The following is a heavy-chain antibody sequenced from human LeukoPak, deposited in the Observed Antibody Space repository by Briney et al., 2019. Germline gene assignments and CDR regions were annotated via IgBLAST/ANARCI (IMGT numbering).Heavy chain of an antibody. V-gene: IGHV4-59*12. D-gene: IGHD3-3*01. CDR3: ARSRSLYDFWTQPDY. CDR2: IYYSGST. Sequence: KTSETLSLTCTVSGGSISSYYWSWIRQPPGKGLEWIGYIYYSGSTNYNPSLKSRVTISVDTSKNQFSLKLSSVTAADTAVYYCARSRSLYDFWTQPDYWGQGTLVTVSS. CDR1: GGSISSYY. J-gene: IGHJ4*02.